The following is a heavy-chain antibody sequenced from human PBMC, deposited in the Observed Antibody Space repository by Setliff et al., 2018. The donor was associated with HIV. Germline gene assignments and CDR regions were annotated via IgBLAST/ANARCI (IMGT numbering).Heavy chain of an antibody. J-gene: IGHJ5*02. Sequence: GESLKISCKGSGYYFTTFWIAWVRQMPGKGLEWMGFIYPGDSHTTYSPSFQGQVTISADKSINTVYLQWRRLKASDTAIYYCARHRDYGDHAQEFDPWGQGTLVTVSS. CDR2: IYPGDSHT. V-gene: IGHV5-51*01. D-gene: IGHD4-17*01. CDR1: GYYFTTFW. CDR3: ARHRDYGDHAQEFDP.